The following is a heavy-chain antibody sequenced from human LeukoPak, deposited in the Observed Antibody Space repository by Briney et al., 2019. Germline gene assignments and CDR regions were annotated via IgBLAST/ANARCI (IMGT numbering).Heavy chain of an antibody. CDR1: GFTFGDYA. Sequence: PGGSLRLSCTASGFTFGDYAMSWFRQAPGKGLEWVGFIRSKAYGGTTEYAASVKGRFTISRDDSKSIAYLQMNSLKTEDTAVDYCTRETLDFWSGYYYMDVWGKGTTVTVSS. V-gene: IGHV3-49*03. CDR3: TRETLDFWSGYYYMDV. CDR2: IRSKAYGGTT. J-gene: IGHJ6*03. D-gene: IGHD3-3*01.